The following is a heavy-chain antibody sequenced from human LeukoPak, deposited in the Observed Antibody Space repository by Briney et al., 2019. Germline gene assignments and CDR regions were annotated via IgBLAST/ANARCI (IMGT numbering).Heavy chain of an antibody. D-gene: IGHD6-13*01. CDR2: ISSSSSTI. V-gene: IGHV3-48*04. CDR1: GFTFSSYS. Sequence: PGGSLRLSCAASGFTFSSYSMNWVRQAPGKGLEWVSYISSSSSTIYYADSVKGRFTISRDNAKNSLYLQMNSLRAEDTAVYYCASFLVSSVIAAAGTANSYYYYSMDVWGQGTTVTVSS. CDR3: ASFLVSSVIAAAGTANSYYYYSMDV. J-gene: IGHJ6*02.